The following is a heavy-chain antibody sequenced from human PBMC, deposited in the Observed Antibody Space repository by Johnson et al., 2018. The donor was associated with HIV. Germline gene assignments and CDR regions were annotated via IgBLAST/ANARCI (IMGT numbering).Heavy chain of an antibody. CDR1: GFTFDDYS. CDR2: ISWNSGSI. J-gene: IGHJ3*02. D-gene: IGHD6-13*01. V-gene: IGHV3-9*01. Sequence: VQLLESGGGLVQPGRSLRLSCAASGFTFDDYSMHWVRQAPGKGLEWVSGISWNSGSIGYADSVKGRFTISRDNAKNSLYLQMNSLRAEDTAVYYCARVPPGIAKDGAFDIWGQGTMVTVSS. CDR3: ARVPPGIAKDGAFDI.